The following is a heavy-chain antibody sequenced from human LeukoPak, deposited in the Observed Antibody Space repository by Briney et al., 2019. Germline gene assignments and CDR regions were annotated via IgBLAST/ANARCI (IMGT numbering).Heavy chain of an antibody. D-gene: IGHD2-2*01. CDR2: IYYSGST. V-gene: IGHV4-39*01. CDR1: AGSISRTNHY. J-gene: IGHJ5*02. Sequence: SETLSLTCTVSAGSISRTNHYGGWIRQPPGKGLEWIGNIYYSGSTYYNPPLKSRVTISVDTSKNQSSLKLSSVTAADTAVYYCARRHLVPADIVWFDPWGEGTLVTVSS. CDR3: ARRHLVPADIVWFDP.